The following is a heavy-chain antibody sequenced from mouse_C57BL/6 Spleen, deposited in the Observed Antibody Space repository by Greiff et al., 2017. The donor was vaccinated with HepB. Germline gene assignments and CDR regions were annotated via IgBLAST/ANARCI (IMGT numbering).Heavy chain of an antibody. CDR3: AIGGPRHYFDY. V-gene: IGHV1-74*01. CDR2: IHPSDSDT. Sequence: QVQLQQPGAELVKPGASVKVSCKASGYTFTSYWMHWVKQRPGQGLEWIGRIHPSDSDTNYNQKFKGKATLTVDKSSTTAYMQLSGLTSEDSLVYYGAIGGPRHYFDYWGQGTTLTVSS. J-gene: IGHJ2*01. CDR1: GYTFTSYW.